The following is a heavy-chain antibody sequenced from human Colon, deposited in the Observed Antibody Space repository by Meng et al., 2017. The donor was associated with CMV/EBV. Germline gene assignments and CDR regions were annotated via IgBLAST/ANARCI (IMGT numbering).Heavy chain of an antibody. V-gene: IGHV1-2*02. J-gene: IGHJ4*02. CDR2: IDANSGGT. CDR1: GFTFPGHY. D-gene: IGHD1-14*01. Sequence: QVQLVQVGAEVKEPGASVKVSCKASGFTFPGHYMHWVRQAPGQGLEWMGWIDANSGGTNYAQKFQGRLTMTRDTSISTVYMELNRLRSDDTAVYFCARDGIRGVFFFDYWGQGTLVTVSS. CDR3: ARDGIRGVFFFDY.